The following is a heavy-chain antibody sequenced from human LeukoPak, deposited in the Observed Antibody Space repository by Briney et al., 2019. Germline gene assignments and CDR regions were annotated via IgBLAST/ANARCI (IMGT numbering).Heavy chain of an antibody. CDR3: ARVGLRINSGWYSWSISGSYEANYYYYGMDV. J-gene: IGHJ6*02. D-gene: IGHD6-19*01. CDR2: INTNTGNP. V-gene: IGHV7-4-1*02. CDR1: GYTFTSYA. Sequence: ASVKVSCKASGYTFTSYAMNWVRQAPGQGLEWMGWINTNTGNPTYAQGFTGRFVFSLDTSVSTAYLQISSLKAEDTAVYYCARVGLRINSGWYSWSISGSYEANYYYYGMDVWGQGTTVTVSS.